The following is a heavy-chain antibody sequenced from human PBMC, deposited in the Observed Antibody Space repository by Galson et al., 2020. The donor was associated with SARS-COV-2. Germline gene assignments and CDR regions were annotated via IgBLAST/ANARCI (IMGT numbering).Heavy chain of an antibody. CDR2: IYYSGST. J-gene: IGHJ3*02. V-gene: IGHV4-39*01. CDR1: GGSISSSSYY. Sequence: SETLSLTCTVSGGSISSSSYYWGWIRQPPGKGLEWIGSIYYSGSTYYNPSLKSRVTISVDTSKNQFSLKLSSVTAADTAVYYCARLKWYYYESSGYYDAVDIWGQGTMFTVSS. CDR3: ARLKWYYYESSGYYDAVDI. D-gene: IGHD3-22*01.